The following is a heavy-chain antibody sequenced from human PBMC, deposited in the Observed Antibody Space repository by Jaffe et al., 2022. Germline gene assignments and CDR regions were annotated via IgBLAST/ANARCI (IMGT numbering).Heavy chain of an antibody. D-gene: IGHD3-3*01. V-gene: IGHV5-51*03. J-gene: IGHJ5*02. CDR3: ARNSAYYDFWSGYYGEGWFDP. CDR2: IYPGDSDT. CDR1: GYSFTSYW. Sequence: EVQLVQSGAEVKKPGESLKISCKGSGYSFTSYWIGWVRQMPGKGLEWMGIIYPGDSDTRYSPSFQGQVTISADKSISTAYLQWSSLKASDTAMYYCARNSAYYDFWSGYYGEGWFDPWGQGTLVTVSS.